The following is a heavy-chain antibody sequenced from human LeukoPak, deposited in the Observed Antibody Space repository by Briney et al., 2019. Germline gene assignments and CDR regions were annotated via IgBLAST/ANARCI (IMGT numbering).Heavy chain of an antibody. CDR1: GYTFTGYY. V-gene: IGHV1-46*01. CDR2: INPSGGST. J-gene: IGHJ3*02. Sequence: ASVKVSCKASGYTFTGYYMHWVRQAPGQGLEWMGIINPSGGSTSYAQKFQGRVTMTRDTSTSTVYMELSSLRSEDTAVYYCARDPPSNYYGSGSYSRGDAFDIWGQGTMVTVSS. CDR3: ARDPPSNYYGSGSYSRGDAFDI. D-gene: IGHD3-10*01.